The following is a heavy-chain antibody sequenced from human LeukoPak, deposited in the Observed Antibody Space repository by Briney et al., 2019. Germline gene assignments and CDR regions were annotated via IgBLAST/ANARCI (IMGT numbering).Heavy chain of an antibody. J-gene: IGHJ5*02. V-gene: IGHV3-74*01. CDR2: ISSDGSDV. CDR1: GFNFYSQW. CDR3: AKHYDGRLSFDP. D-gene: IGHD3-22*01. Sequence: PGGSLRLSCAVSGFNFYSQWMHCVRQAPGKGLFWVARISSDGSDVRYADSVKGRLTISRDNRKNMVYLQMNSLRADDTAVYYCAKHYDGRLSFDPWGKGTLVTVSS.